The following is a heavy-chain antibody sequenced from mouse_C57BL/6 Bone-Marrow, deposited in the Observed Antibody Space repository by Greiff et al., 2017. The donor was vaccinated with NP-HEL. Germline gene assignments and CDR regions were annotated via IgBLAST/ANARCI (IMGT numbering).Heavy chain of an antibody. D-gene: IGHD2-5*01. J-gene: IGHJ4*01. CDR1: GYSFTGYY. V-gene: IGHV1-42*01. Sequence: EVQLQQSGPELVKPGASVKISCKASGYSFTGYYMNWVKQSPEKSLEWIGEINPSTGGTTYNQKFKAKATLTVDKSSSTAYMQLKSLTSEDSAVYYCAGYSNYVRYYAMDYWGQGTSVTVSS. CDR3: AGYSNYVRYYAMDY. CDR2: INPSTGGT.